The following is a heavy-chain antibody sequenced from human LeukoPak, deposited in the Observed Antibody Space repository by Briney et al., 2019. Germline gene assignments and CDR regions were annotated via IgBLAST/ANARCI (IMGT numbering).Heavy chain of an antibody. D-gene: IGHD3-22*01. CDR2: INPNSGDS. V-gene: IGHV1-2*02. CDR3: ARDPGLIANYYYYMDV. CDR1: GYIFTGYY. Sequence: ASVKVSCKASGYIFTGYYIHWVRQAPGQGLEWMGSINPNSGDSKYGQMFQGRVTMTRDTSISTAYMQLSSLRSDDSAVYFCARDPGLIANYYYYMDVWGKGTTVTIAS. J-gene: IGHJ6*03.